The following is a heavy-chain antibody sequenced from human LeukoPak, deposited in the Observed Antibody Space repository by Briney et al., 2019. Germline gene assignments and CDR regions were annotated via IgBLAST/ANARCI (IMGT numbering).Heavy chain of an antibody. CDR1: GFTFSSYW. CDR3: AREVVRGTFDY. CDR2: IKQDGSEK. V-gene: IGHV3-7*01. Sequence: PGGSLRLSCAASGFTFSSYWMSWVRQAPGKGLEWVANIKQDGSEKYYVDSVKGRFTISRDNAKNSLYLQMNSPRAEDTAVYYCAREVVRGTFDYWGQGTLVTVSS. J-gene: IGHJ4*02. D-gene: IGHD3-10*01.